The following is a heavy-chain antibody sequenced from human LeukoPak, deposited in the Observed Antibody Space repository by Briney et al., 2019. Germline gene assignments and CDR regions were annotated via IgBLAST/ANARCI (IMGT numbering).Heavy chain of an antibody. CDR3: ARARGRSINDAFDI. Sequence: NPGGSLRLSCAASGFTFSSYEMNWVRQAPGKGLEWVSCISTRSTYIYYADSVKGRFTISRDNAKNSLYLQMNSLRAEDTAVYYCARARGRSINDAFDIWGQGTMVTVSS. V-gene: IGHV3-21*01. CDR1: GFTFSSYE. D-gene: IGHD3-16*01. J-gene: IGHJ3*02. CDR2: ISTRSTYI.